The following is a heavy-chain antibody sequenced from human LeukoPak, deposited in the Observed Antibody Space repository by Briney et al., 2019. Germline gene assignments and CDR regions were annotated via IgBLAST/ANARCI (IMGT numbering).Heavy chain of an antibody. J-gene: IGHJ5*02. D-gene: IGHD6-6*01. V-gene: IGHV4-39*02. CDR3: ARHEYEVFPPANWFDP. CDR1: GDSVSSSNFF. CDR2: FHYSGST. Sequence: PSETLSLTCTVSGDSVSSSNFFWGWIRQPPGKGLEWIGSFHYSGSTFYNPSLKSRVTISVDTSKNHFSLKLTSVTAADSAAYYCARHEYEVFPPANWFDPWGQGTLVTVSS.